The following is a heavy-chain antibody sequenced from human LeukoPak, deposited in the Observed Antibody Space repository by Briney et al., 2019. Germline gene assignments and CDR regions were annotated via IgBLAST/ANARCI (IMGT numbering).Heavy chain of an antibody. D-gene: IGHD3-22*01. V-gene: IGHV3-23*01. CDR3: AQGSSGSPSGGN. J-gene: IGHJ4*02. Sequence: PGGSLRLSWAGAGXTFTSYVVSWVRQAPGKGLEWVSSITDSGGSTYHADSVKGRFTISRDNSKNTLYLQMSSLRVEDTAIYYCAQGSSGSPSGGNWGQGTLVTVSS. CDR1: GXTFTSYV. CDR2: ITDSGGST.